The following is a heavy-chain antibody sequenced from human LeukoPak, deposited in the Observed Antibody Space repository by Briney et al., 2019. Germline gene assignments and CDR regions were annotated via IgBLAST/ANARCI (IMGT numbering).Heavy chain of an antibody. CDR3: ARDRVASCSGGSCYSPREFDP. CDR2: IIPIFGTA. CDR1: GGTFSSYA. J-gene: IGHJ5*02. D-gene: IGHD2-15*01. V-gene: IGHV1-69*13. Sequence: SVKVSCKASGGTFSSYAISWVRQAPGQGLEWMGGIIPIFGTANYAQKFQGRVTITADESTSTAYMELSSLRSEDTAVYYCARDRVASCSGGSCYSPREFDPWGQGTLVTVSS.